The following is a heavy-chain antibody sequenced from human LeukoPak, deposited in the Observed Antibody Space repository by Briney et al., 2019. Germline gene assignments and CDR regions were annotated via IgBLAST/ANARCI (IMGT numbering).Heavy chain of an antibody. CDR1: GGSVSGYY. V-gene: IGHV4-59*02. Sequence: PSETLSLTCTVSGGSVSGYYWSWIRQPPGKGLEWIGYIYYSGSTNYNPFLKSRVTISVDTSENQFSLKLTSVTAADTAVYYCARDREYSSSGLVWFDPWGHGILVTVSS. CDR2: IYYSGST. J-gene: IGHJ5*02. CDR3: ARDREYSSSGLVWFDP. D-gene: IGHD6-6*01.